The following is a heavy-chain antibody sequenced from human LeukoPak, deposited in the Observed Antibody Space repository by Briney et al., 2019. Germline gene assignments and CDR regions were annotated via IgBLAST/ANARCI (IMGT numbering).Heavy chain of an antibody. D-gene: IGHD3-22*01. CDR2: IYRSGST. Sequence: SETLSLTCTVSGDSFSSFQWSWLRQPPGKGLEWIGYIYRSGSTNYNPSLKSRVTISADTSKNQFSLTLTSVTAADTAIYYCARHHPGGYADTGYYYYFDYWGQGTLVTVSS. J-gene: IGHJ4*02. CDR1: GDSFSSFQ. V-gene: IGHV4-59*08. CDR3: ARHHPGGYADTGYYYYFDY.